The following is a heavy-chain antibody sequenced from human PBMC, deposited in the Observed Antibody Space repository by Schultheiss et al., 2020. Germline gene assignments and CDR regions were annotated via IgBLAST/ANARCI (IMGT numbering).Heavy chain of an antibody. CDR1: GYTFTGYY. CDR3: ARGPPSEVFGAAVVD. Sequence: ASVKVSGKASGYTFTGYYMHWVRQAPGQGLEWMGWINPNSGNTGYALKFQGRVTMTRDTSISTAYMELTSLTSEDTAVYYCARGPPSEVFGAAVVDWGQGTLVTAPQ. V-gene: IGHV1-8*02. D-gene: IGHD3-3*01. CDR2: INPNSGNT. J-gene: IGHJ4*02.